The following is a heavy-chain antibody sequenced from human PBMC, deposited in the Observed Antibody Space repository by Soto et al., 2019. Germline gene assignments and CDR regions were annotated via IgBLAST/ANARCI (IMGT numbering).Heavy chain of an antibody. CDR2: ISAKNGNR. Sequence: GASVKVSCKASGYTFNNYGISWVRQVPGQGLEWMGWISAKNGNRNYAQKFQGRVTMTTDTSTNTAFMDLTDLTSNDTAMYYCARDQGYSFPFDPWGQGTLVTVSS. V-gene: IGHV1-18*04. CDR3: ARDQGYSFPFDP. D-gene: IGHD5-18*01. J-gene: IGHJ5*02. CDR1: GYTFNNYG.